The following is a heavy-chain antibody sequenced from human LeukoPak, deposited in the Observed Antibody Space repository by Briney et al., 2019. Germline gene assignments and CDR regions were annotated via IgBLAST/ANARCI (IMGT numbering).Heavy chain of an antibody. CDR2: MNPNSGNT. J-gene: IGHJ4*02. CDR3: ARFGWVIDY. Sequence: ASVKVSCKASGGTFSSYAINWVRQATGQGLEWMGWMNPNSGNTGYAQKFQGRVTMTRNTSISTAYMELSSLRSEDTAVYYCARFGWVIDYWGQGTLVTVSS. D-gene: IGHD3-16*01. V-gene: IGHV1-8*02. CDR1: GGTFSSYA.